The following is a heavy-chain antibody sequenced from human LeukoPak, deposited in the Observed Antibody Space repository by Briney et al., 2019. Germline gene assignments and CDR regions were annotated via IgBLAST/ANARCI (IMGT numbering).Heavy chain of an antibody. CDR1: GYTFTTYG. CDR2: IKTYNGDT. CDR3: AKGVYGSRSTSFADN. J-gene: IGHJ4*02. D-gene: IGHD3-10*01. Sequence: ASVKVSCRASGYTFTTYGINWVRQAPGQGLEWMGWIKTYNGDTNTAQKFLDRIIMTTDKSTGTAYMELRSLRSDDTAVYYCAKGVYGSRSTSFADNWGQGTLVIVSS. V-gene: IGHV1-18*01.